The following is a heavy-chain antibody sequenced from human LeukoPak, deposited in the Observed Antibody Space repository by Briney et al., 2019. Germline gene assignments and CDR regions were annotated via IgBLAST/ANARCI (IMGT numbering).Heavy chain of an antibody. CDR3: AKAGVKRWFSSYYYGMDV. CDR1: GFTFSSYA. V-gene: IGHV3-23*01. D-gene: IGHD5-18*01. CDR2: ISCSGGST. J-gene: IGHJ6*04. Sequence: PGGSLRLSCSASGFTFSSYAMSWVRQAPGKGLEWVSAISCSGGSTYYADSVKGRFTISRDNSKNTLYLQMNSLRAEDTAVYYCAKAGVKRWFSSYYYGMDVWGKGTTVTVSS.